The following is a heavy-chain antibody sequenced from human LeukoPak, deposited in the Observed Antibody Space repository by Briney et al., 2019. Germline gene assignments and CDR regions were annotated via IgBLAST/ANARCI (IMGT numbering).Heavy chain of an antibody. Sequence: SETLSLTCTDSSGSISSSSYYWGWLRQPPGKGLEWIGSIYYSGSTYYNPSLKSRVTISVDTSKNQFSLMLSSVTAADTAVYYCAIRSQKMTTVTTRYYFDYWGQGTLVTVSS. CDR2: IYYSGST. CDR3: AIRSQKMTTVTTRYYFDY. CDR1: SGSISSSSYY. J-gene: IGHJ4*02. V-gene: IGHV4-39*07. D-gene: IGHD4-17*01.